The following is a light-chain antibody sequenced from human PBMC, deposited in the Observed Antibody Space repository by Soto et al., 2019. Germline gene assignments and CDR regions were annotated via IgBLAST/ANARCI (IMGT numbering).Light chain of an antibody. CDR1: QSVRSNY. Sequence: EIVLTQSPDTLSLSPGERATLSCRASQSVRSNYLAWYQQKPGQAPRFLIYDASSRATGIPDRFSGSGSGTDFTLTISRLEPEDFAVFYCQKYGRSPLTFGGGTRVDIK. CDR2: DAS. J-gene: IGKJ4*01. CDR3: QKYGRSPLT. V-gene: IGKV3-20*01.